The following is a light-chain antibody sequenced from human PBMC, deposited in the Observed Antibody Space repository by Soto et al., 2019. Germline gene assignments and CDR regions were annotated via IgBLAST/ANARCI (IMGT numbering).Light chain of an antibody. CDR2: EVN. J-gene: IGLJ2*01. Sequence: QSALTQPASVSGSPGQSITIFCTGSSSDVGSYNLVSWYQHHPGKVPKLMIHEVNKRPSGVSNRFSGSKSGNTASLTVSGLQAEDEADYYCCSYGGTITLFGGGTKLTVL. CDR3: CSYGGTITL. CDR1: SSDVGSYNL. V-gene: IGLV2-23*02.